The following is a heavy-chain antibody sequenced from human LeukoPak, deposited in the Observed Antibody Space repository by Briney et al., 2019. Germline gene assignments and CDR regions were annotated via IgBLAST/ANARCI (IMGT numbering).Heavy chain of an antibody. CDR2: ISYSGST. CDR1: GGSISSGAYY. D-gene: IGHD6-6*01. J-gene: IGHJ5*02. Sequence: KTSQTLSLTCTVSGGSISSGAYYWSWIRQPPGKGREWIGYISYSGSTYYNPSLKSRVTISVDTSKNQFSLRLSSVTAADTAVYYCARGSTSSGGSSSALVWFDPWGQGTLVTVSS. CDR3: ARGSTSSGGSSSALVWFDP. V-gene: IGHV4-30-4*08.